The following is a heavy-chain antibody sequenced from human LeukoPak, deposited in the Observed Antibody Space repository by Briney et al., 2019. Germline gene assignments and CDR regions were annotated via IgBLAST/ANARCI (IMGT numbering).Heavy chain of an antibody. Sequence: GRSLRLSCAASGFTFSIYAMHWVRQAPGKGLECVAVIWYDGSNKYYADSVKGRFTISRDNSKNTLYLQMNSLRPEDTAVYYCAKDLGTEYNIFDYWGQGTLVTVSS. CDR2: IWYDGSNK. J-gene: IGHJ4*02. CDR1: GFTFSIYA. D-gene: IGHD3-9*01. CDR3: AKDLGTEYNIFDY. V-gene: IGHV3-33*06.